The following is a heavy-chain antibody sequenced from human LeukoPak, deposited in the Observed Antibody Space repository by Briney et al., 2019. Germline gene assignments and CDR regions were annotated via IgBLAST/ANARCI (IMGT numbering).Heavy chain of an antibody. CDR3: ARAARRMRYFDL. Sequence: SVTLSLTCAVYGGSFSGYYWSWIRQPPGKGLEWIGEINHSGSTNYNPSLKSRVTISVDTSKNQFSLKLSSVTAADTAVYYCARAARRMRYFDLWGRGTLVTVSS. CDR1: GGSFSGYY. D-gene: IGHD6-6*01. J-gene: IGHJ2*01. CDR2: INHSGST. V-gene: IGHV4-34*01.